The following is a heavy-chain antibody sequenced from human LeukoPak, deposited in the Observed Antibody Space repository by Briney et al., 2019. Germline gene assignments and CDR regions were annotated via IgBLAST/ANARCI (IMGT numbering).Heavy chain of an antibody. CDR3: TRGRYGSES. V-gene: IGHV3-23*01. CDR2: ISGSAHKI. CDR1: GITFSNYA. D-gene: IGHD3-10*01. Sequence: PGGSLRLSCVASGITFSNYAVSWVRQAPEKGLDWVSVISGSAHKIRYADSVKGRFTISRDNSKDTVSLQMDSLRAEDTAVYYCTRGRYGSESWGQGTLVTVSS. J-gene: IGHJ5*02.